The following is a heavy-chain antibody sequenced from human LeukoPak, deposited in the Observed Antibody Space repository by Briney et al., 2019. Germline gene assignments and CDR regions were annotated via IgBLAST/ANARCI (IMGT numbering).Heavy chain of an antibody. D-gene: IGHD6-19*01. CDR2: VSDDGTND. Sequence: GRSLRLSCGASGFTFSSYAMHWVRQAPGKGLEWVAVVSDDGTNDYYADSVKGRFTISRDNSKNTLYLQLNSLRAEDTAVYYCAREDSSGWPYFDYWGQGTLVTVSS. CDR1: GFTFSSYA. V-gene: IGHV3-30*04. J-gene: IGHJ4*02. CDR3: AREDSSGWPYFDY.